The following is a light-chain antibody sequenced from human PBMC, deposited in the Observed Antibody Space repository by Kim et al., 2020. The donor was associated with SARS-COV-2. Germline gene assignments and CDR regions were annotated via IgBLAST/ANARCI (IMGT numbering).Light chain of an antibody. Sequence: ESVGGRVIITCRATQGISSWLAWYQQNPGQAPKLLIYAASTLQSGVPSRFSGSGSETDFALTISSLQPEDFATYYCQQANSFTLTFGGGTKVDIK. V-gene: IGKV1D-12*01. CDR3: QQANSFTLT. CDR2: AAS. J-gene: IGKJ4*01. CDR1: QGISSW.